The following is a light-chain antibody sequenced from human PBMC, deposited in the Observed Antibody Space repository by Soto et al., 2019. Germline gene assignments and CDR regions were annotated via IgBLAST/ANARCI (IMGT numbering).Light chain of an antibody. CDR2: EGS. J-gene: IGLJ2*01. CDR3: SSYTATNSSVL. Sequence: QSVLTQPASVSGSPGQSITISCTGTSSDVGSYNLVSWYQQHPGKAPKLMIYEGSKRPSGVSNRFSGSKSGNTASLTISGLQAEDEADYYCSSYTATNSSVLFGGGTKVTVL. CDR1: SSDVGSYNL. V-gene: IGLV2-14*02.